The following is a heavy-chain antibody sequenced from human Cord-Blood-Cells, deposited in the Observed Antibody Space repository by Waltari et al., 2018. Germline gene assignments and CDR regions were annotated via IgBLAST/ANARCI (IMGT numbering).Heavy chain of an antibody. CDR1: GSTFSRSH. CDR2: IIPIFGTA. CDR3: AGSNPEYYFDY. Sequence: QLVPSGAGVTKPASSEKVSCKASGSTFSRSHISCVRQAPGLGREWMGVIIPIFGTANYAQKFQGRVTITADESTSTAYMELSSLRSDDTAVYYCAGSNPEYYFDYWGQGTLVTVSS. V-gene: IGHV1-69*01. J-gene: IGHJ4*02. D-gene: IGHD7-27*01.